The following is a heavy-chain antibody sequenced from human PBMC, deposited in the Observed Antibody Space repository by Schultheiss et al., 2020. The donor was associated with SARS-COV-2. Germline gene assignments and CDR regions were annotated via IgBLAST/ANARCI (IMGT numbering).Heavy chain of an antibody. J-gene: IGHJ4*02. V-gene: IGHV3-64D*06. D-gene: IGHD5-18*01. Sequence: GESLKISCSASGFTFSSYAMHWVRQAPGKGLEYVSAISSNGGSTYYADSVKGRFTISRDNSKNTLYLQMSSLRAEDTAVYYCVKGVDTAMGLYWGQGTLVTVSS. CDR2: ISSNGGST. CDR1: GFTFSSYA. CDR3: VKGVDTAMGLY.